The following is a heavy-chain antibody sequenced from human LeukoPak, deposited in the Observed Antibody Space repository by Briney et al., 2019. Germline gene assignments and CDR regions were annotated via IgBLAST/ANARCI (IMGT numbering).Heavy chain of an antibody. J-gene: IGHJ4*02. CDR3: AKGPLLWN. D-gene: IGHD2/OR15-2a*01. Sequence: PGGSLRLSCAASGFTFSSYEMNWVRQAPGKGLEWVSYISSSGSTIYYADSVKGRFTISRDNSKNTLYLQMNGLRAEDTAVYYCAKGPLLWNWGQGTLVTVSS. CDR2: ISSSGSTI. V-gene: IGHV3-48*03. CDR1: GFTFSSYE.